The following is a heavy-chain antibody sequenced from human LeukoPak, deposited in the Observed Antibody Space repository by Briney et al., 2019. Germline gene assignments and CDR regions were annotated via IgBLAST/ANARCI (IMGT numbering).Heavy chain of an antibody. CDR2: ISSSASSI. Sequence: GGSLRLSCAASRFTFSDYYMSWIRQAPGKGLEWVSSISSSASSIYYADSVKGRFTISRDNSKNTLFLQMNSLRAEDTALYYCAKGSSGYFADLWGQGTLVTVSS. J-gene: IGHJ5*02. D-gene: IGHD3-22*01. V-gene: IGHV3-11*01. CDR3: AKGSSGYFADL. CDR1: RFTFSDYY.